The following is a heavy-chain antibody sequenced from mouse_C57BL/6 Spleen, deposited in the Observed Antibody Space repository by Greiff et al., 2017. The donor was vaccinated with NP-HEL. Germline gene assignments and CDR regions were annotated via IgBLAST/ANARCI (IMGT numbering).Heavy chain of an antibody. D-gene: IGHD3-2*02. CDR3: TTSQANYFDY. Sequence: EVQLKESGAELVRPGASVKLSCTASGFNIKDDYMHWVKQRPEQGLEWIGWIDPENGDTEYASKFQGKATITADTSSNTAYLQLSSLTSEDTAVYYCTTSQANYFDYWGQGTTLTVSS. V-gene: IGHV14-4*01. CDR2: IDPENGDT. CDR1: GFNIKDDY. J-gene: IGHJ2*01.